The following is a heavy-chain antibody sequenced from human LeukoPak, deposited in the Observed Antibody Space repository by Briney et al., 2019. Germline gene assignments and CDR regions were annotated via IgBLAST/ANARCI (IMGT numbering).Heavy chain of an antibody. V-gene: IGHV3-20*04. CDR3: ARDSTKDTRFYYFDY. CDR2: INWNGGST. Sequence: GGSLRLSCAASGFTFDDYGMSWVRQAPGKGLEWVSGINWNGGSTGYADSVKGRFTISRDNAKNSLYLQMNSLRAEDTAVYYCARDSTKDTRFYYFDYWGQGTLVTVSS. D-gene: IGHD3-3*01. CDR1: GFTFDDYG. J-gene: IGHJ4*02.